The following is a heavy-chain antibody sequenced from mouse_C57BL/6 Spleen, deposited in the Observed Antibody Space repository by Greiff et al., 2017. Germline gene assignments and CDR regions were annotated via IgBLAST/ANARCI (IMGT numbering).Heavy chain of an antibody. CDR1: GYTFTSYW. D-gene: IGHD1-1*01. CDR3: AREGAGTYYYGSSPYYFDY. Sequence: QVQLQQPGAELVKPGASVKLSCKASGYTFTSYWMHWVKQRPGQGLEWIGMIHPNSGSTNYNEKFKSKATLTVDKSSSTAYMQLSSLTSEDSAVYYCAREGAGTYYYGSSPYYFDYWGQGTTLTVSS. J-gene: IGHJ2*01. V-gene: IGHV1-64*01. CDR2: IHPNSGST.